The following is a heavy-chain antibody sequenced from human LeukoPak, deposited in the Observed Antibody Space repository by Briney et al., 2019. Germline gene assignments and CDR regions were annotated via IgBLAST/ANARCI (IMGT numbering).Heavy chain of an antibody. J-gene: IGHJ5*02. CDR1: GYSISSGYY. D-gene: IGHD1-26*01. V-gene: IGHV4-38-2*01. CDR3: ARGLGLRGELLNNWFDP. CDR2: IYTSGST. Sequence: SETLSLTCAVSGYSISSGYYWGWIRQPPGKGLEWIGRIYTSGSTNYNPSLKSRVTMSVDTSKNQFSLKLSSVTAADTAVYYCARGLGLRGELLNNWFDPWGQGTLVTVSS.